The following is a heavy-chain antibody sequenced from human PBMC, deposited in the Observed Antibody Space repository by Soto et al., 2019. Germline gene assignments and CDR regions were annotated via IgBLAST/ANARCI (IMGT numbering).Heavy chain of an antibody. CDR1: GGTFSSYA. D-gene: IGHD7-27*01. CDR2: IIPIFGTA. Sequence: ASVKVSCKASGGTFSSYAISRARQAPGQGLEWMGGIIPIFGTANYAQKFQGRVTITADESTSTAYMELSSLRSEDTAVYYCARDLNGGSERMFYGMDVWGQGTTVTVSS. J-gene: IGHJ6*02. V-gene: IGHV1-69*13. CDR3: ARDLNGGSERMFYGMDV.